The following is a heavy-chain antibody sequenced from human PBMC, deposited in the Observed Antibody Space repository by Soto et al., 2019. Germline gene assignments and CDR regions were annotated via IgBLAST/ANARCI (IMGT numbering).Heavy chain of an antibody. CDR1: GFTFSNTC. CDR2: IESKTDGGTT. J-gene: IGHJ4*02. Sequence: EVQLVESGGGLVEPGGSLRLSCTASGFTFSNTCMNWVRQAPGKGLEWIGRIESKTDGGTTDYAAPVKGRFTISRDDSKNTLYLQMNSLKTEDTAVYYCATDSYASGQLFGYFDFWGQGTLAIVSS. V-gene: IGHV3-15*04. CDR3: ATDSYASGQLFGYFDF. D-gene: IGHD3-10*01.